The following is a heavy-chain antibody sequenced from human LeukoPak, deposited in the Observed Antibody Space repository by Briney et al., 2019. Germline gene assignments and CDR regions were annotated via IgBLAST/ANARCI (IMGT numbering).Heavy chain of an antibody. D-gene: IGHD5/OR15-5a*01. CDR2: TYYRSKWYN. V-gene: IGHV6-1*01. J-gene: IGHJ5*02. CDR3: ARYDRSVGWFDP. Sequence: ASQTLSLTCAISGDSLSSDSAAWNWIRQSPSRGLEWLGRTYYRSKWYNDYAVSVKSRITINPDTSMNQFSLQLNSVTPEDKAVYYCARYDRSVGWFDPWGQGTLVTVSS. CDR1: GDSLSSDSAA.